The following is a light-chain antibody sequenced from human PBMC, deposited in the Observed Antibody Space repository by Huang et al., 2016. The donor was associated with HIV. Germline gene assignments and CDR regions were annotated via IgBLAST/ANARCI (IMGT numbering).Light chain of an antibody. CDR1: QGIRNS. CDR2: AAT. Sequence: DIKMTQSPSSLSASIGDRVTITCRASQGIRNSLAWYQQKPGKAPKLLLYAATTLESGVPSRFSGSGSGTDYTLTIISLQPEDFAAYFCQQYFGIPTFGQGTKVEIK. J-gene: IGKJ1*01. CDR3: QQYFGIPT. V-gene: IGKV1-NL1*01.